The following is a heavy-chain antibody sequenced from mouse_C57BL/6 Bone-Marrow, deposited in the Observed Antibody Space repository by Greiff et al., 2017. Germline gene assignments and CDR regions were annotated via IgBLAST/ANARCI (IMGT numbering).Heavy chain of an antibody. Sequence: QVQLKQSGAELARPGASVKLSCKASGYTFTSYGISWVKQRTGKGLEWIGEIYPRSGNIYYNEKFKGKATLTADKSSSTAYMELRSVTSEDSEVYYCARSWILEAIDYWSQGTSGTVSS. CDR3: ARSWILEAIDY. J-gene: IGHJ4*01. D-gene: IGHD2-3*01. CDR1: GYTFTSYG. V-gene: IGHV1-81*01. CDR2: IYPRSGNI.